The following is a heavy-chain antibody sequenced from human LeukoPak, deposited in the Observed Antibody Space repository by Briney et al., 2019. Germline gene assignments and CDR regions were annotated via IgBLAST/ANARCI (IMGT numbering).Heavy chain of an antibody. CDR2: IRSSSTYT. V-gene: IGHV3-11*06. J-gene: IGHJ4*02. D-gene: IGHD5-12*01. CDR1: GFTFSDYY. Sequence: GGSLRLSCAASGFTFSDYYMNWIRQAPGKGLEWVSYIRSSSTYTGYAGSVKGRFTISRDNTKNSLYLQMNSLRVEDTAVYYCARDRGNSGYDPFDYWGQGTLVTVSS. CDR3: ARDRGNSGYDPFDY.